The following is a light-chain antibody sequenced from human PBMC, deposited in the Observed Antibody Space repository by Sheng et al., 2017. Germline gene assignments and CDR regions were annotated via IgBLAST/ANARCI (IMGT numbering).Light chain of an antibody. CDR2: QDK. V-gene: IGLV3-1*01. CDR1: TLGERY. Sequence: SYELTQPPSVSVSPGQTATISCSGNTLGERYACWYQQRPGQSPVLLIYQDKKRASGIPERFSGSNSGDTATLTITGTQAMDEADYYCQAWDSSIVVFGGGTKLTVL. J-gene: IGLJ2*01. CDR3: QAWDSSIVV.